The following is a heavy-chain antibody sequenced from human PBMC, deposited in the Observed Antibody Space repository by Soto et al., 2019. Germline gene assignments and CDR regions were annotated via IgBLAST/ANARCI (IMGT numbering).Heavy chain of an antibody. D-gene: IGHD1-26*01. V-gene: IGHV1-18*01. Sequence: ASVKVSCKASGYTFTSYGISCVRQAPGQGLEGMGWISAYNGNTNYAQKLQGRVTMTTDTSTSTACMELRSLRSDDTAVYYCARASGSSYWFDPWGQGTLVTVSS. CDR3: ARASGSSYWFDP. CDR2: ISAYNGNT. CDR1: GYTFTSYG. J-gene: IGHJ5*02.